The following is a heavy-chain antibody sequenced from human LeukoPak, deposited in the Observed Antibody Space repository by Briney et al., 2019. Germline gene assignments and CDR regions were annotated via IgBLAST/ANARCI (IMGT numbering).Heavy chain of an antibody. D-gene: IGHD5-12*01. CDR2: IIPIFGTA. V-gene: IGHV1-69*13. CDR1: GGTFSSYA. Sequence: SVKVSCKASGGTFSSYAINWVRQAPGQGLEWMGGIIPIFGTANYAQKFQGRVTITADESTSTAYMELSSLRSEDTAVYYCARVVRWLRWLWFDPWGQGTLVTVSS. J-gene: IGHJ5*02. CDR3: ARVVRWLRWLWFDP.